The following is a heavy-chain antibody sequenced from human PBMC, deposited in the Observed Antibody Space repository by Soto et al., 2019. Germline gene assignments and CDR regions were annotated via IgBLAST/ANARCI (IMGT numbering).Heavy chain of an antibody. J-gene: IGHJ4*02. V-gene: IGHV2-5*02. CDR2: IYWDDDR. Sequence: QITLKESGTALVKPTQTLTLTCTFSGFSLTTRGVGVGWIRQPPRKALEWLALIYWDDDRRYSPSLKSRLTITKDTSKNQVVLTMTNVGPVDTATYYCAHRRTGDLIDYLGQGTLVTVSS. CDR3: AHRRTGDLIDY. D-gene: IGHD2-21*01. CDR1: GFSLTTRGVG.